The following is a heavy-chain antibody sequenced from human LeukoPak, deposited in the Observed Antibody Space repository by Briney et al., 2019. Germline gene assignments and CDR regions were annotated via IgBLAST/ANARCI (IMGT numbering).Heavy chain of an antibody. CDR2: ISYDGSNK. D-gene: IGHD3-22*01. CDR1: GSTFSSYG. J-gene: IGHJ4*02. CDR3: AREKGYYYDSSGYGVYFDY. Sequence: GGSLRLSCAASGSTFSSYGMHWVRQAPGKGLEWVAVISYDGSNKYYADSVKGRFTISRDNSKNTLYLQMNSLRAEDTAVYYCAREKGYYYDSSGYGVYFDYWGQGTLVTVSS. V-gene: IGHV3-30*03.